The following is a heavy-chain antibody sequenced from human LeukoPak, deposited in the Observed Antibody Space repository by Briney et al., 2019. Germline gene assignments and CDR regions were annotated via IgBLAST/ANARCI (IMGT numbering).Heavy chain of an antibody. V-gene: IGHV1-69*05. CDR3: ARDYNFDSSPYDDGLDT. J-gene: IGHJ3*02. CDR1: GESFSSHG. D-gene: IGHD3-22*01. Sequence: SVKVSCKTSGESFSSHGISWVRQAPGQGLEWMGGIIPVFHTAKYAQNFQDRLTITTDESTDTVYMELSSLRSEDTAVYYCARDYNFDSSPYDDGLDTWGQGTMVTVSS. CDR2: IIPVFHTA.